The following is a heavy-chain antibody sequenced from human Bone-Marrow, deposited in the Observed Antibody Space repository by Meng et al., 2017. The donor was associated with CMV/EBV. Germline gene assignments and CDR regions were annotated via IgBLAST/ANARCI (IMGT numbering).Heavy chain of an antibody. J-gene: IGHJ6*02. CDR1: GFSFDDYA. D-gene: IGHD2-2*02. V-gene: IGHV3-9*01. CDR3: ARLWEYQLLYGIYYYYYGMDV. CDR2: ISWNSGSI. Sequence: SLKISCAASGFSFDDYAMHWVRQAPGKGLEWVSGISWNSGSIGYADSVKGRFTISRDNAKNSLYLQMNSLRAEDTAVYYCARLWEYQLLYGIYYYYYGMDVWGQGTTVTVSS.